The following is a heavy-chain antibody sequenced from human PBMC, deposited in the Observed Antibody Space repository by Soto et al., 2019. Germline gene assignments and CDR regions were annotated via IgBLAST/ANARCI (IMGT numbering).Heavy chain of an antibody. J-gene: IGHJ6*03. Sequence: QVQLQASGPGLVKPSQTLSLPCTVSGGSISSGGYYWSWIRQHPGKGLEWIGYIYYSGSTYYNPSLKSRVTVSVDTSENQFSPTLSSVTAADTAVYYCASKDSGYAEYMDVWGKGTTVTVSS. CDR1: GGSISSGGYY. CDR2: IYYSGST. D-gene: IGHD5-12*01. V-gene: IGHV4-31*03. CDR3: ASKDSGYAEYMDV.